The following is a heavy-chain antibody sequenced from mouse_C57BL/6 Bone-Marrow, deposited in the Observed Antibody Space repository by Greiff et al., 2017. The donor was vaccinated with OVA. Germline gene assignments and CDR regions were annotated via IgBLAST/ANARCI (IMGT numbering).Heavy chain of an antibody. CDR2: IRNKANNHAT. CDR3: TGTVVNWYLDV. D-gene: IGHD1-1*01. CDR1: GFTFSDAW. Sequence: EVQVVESGGGLVQPGGSMKLSCAASGFTFSDAWMDWVRQSPEKGLEWVAEIRNKANNHATYYAESVKGRFTISRDDSKSSVYLQMNRLRAEDTGIYYCTGTVVNWYLDVWGKGTSVTVSS. V-gene: IGHV6-6*01. J-gene: IGHJ1*03.